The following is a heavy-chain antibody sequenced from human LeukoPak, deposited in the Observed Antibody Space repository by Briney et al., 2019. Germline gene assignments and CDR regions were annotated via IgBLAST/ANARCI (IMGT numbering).Heavy chain of an antibody. CDR2: IYYSGST. CDR1: GGSISSYY. Sequence: KPSETLSLTCTVSGGSISSYYWSWIRQPPGKGLEWIGYIYYSGSTNYNPSLKSRVTISVDTSKNQFSLKLSSVTAADTAVYYCARDDFWSGYSIWGQGTLVTVSS. D-gene: IGHD3-3*01. J-gene: IGHJ4*02. V-gene: IGHV4-59*01. CDR3: ARDDFWSGYSI.